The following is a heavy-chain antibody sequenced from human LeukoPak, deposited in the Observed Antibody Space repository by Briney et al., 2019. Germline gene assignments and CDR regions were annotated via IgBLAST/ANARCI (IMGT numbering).Heavy chain of an antibody. Sequence: PGGSPRLSCAASGFTFSSYAMSWVRQAPGMGLEWLSYISASRDITYYADSVKGRFTISRDNAKNSLYLQMNSLRAEDTAVYYCVRGSLASGVVVYYYYYLDVWGKGTTVTVSS. D-gene: IGHD3-3*01. CDR2: ISASRDIT. CDR3: VRGSLASGVVVYYYYYLDV. CDR1: GFTFSSYA. J-gene: IGHJ6*03. V-gene: IGHV3-48*01.